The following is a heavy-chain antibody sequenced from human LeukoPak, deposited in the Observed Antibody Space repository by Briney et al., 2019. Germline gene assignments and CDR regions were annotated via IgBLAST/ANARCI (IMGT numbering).Heavy chain of an antibody. D-gene: IGHD2-8*02. V-gene: IGHV3-7*01. CDR3: ARDYWSQDSNYGMDV. Sequence: PGGSLRLSCAVPGFIFRSYWMTWVRQAPGKGLEWVANIKHVGSDKYYVDSVKGRFTISRDNAKNSVYLQMNSLRDEDTAVYYCARDYWSQDSNYGMDVWGQGTTVTVSS. CDR1: GFIFRSYW. J-gene: IGHJ6*02. CDR2: IKHVGSDK.